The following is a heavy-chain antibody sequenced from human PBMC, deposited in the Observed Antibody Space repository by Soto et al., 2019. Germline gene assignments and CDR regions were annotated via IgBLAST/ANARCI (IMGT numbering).Heavy chain of an antibody. CDR2: ISGSGGST. V-gene: IGHV3-23*01. J-gene: IGHJ3*02. CDR3: AKQGKAMARDAFDI. Sequence: GSLLLSCSASGFTFSSYAMSGVRQAAGKGLEWVSAISGSGGSTYYADSVKGRFTISRDNSKNTLYLQMNSLRAEDTAVYYCAKQGKAMARDAFDIWGQGTMVTV. CDR1: GFTFSSYA. D-gene: IGHD5-18*01.